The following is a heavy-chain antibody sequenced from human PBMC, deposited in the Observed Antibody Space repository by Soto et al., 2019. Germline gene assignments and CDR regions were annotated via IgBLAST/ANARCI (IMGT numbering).Heavy chain of an antibody. CDR1: GGSISGGGYY. CDR3: ARAWTATAGWANWFDL. V-gene: IGHV4-31*03. J-gene: IGHJ5*02. Sequence: QVQLQESGPGLVEPSQTLSLTCTVSGGSISGGGYYWSWIRQHPGKGLEWIGYIHYSGTTYYNPSLKSRLTISXXTSKTQFSLXXSSXTAADTAVYYCARAWTATAGWANWFDLWGQGTLVTVSS. CDR2: IHYSGTT. D-gene: IGHD6-13*01.